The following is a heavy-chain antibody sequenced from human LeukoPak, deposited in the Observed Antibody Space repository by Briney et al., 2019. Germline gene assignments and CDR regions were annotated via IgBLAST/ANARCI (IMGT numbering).Heavy chain of an antibody. V-gene: IGHV4-59*01. Sequence: PSETLSLTCTVSGGSISSYYWSWIRQPPGKGLEWIGYIYYSGSTNYNPSLKSRVTISVDTSKNQFSLKLSSVTAADTAVYYCARDGSDYSFDYWGQGTLVTVSS. J-gene: IGHJ4*02. CDR1: GGSISSYY. D-gene: IGHD4-11*01. CDR3: ARDGSDYSFDY. CDR2: IYYSGST.